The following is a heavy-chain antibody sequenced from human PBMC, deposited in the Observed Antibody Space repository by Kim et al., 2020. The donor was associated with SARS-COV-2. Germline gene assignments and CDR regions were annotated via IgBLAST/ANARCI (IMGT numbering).Heavy chain of an antibody. Sequence: GGSLRLSCAASGFTFSDYYMSWIRQAPGKGLEWVSYISSSGSTIYYADSVKGRFTISRDNAKNSLYLQMNSLRAEDTAVYYCARVVDYVWGSYRYTIGPYYFDYWGQGTLVTVSS. CDR2: ISSSGSTI. J-gene: IGHJ4*02. D-gene: IGHD3-16*02. CDR3: ARVVDYVWGSYRYTIGPYYFDY. CDR1: GFTFSDYY. V-gene: IGHV3-11*04.